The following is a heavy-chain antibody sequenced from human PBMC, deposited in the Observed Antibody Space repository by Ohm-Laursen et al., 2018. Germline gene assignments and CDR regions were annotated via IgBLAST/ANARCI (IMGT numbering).Heavy chain of an antibody. CDR3: VRDDGRSGYY. V-gene: IGHV3-74*01. Sequence: LRLSCAASGFTFSIYWMHWVRQAPGKGLVWVSHINPDGSTITYADSLRGRFTISRDNAKNTLYLQMSSLRAEDTAVYYCVRDDGRSGYYWGQGTLVTVSS. J-gene: IGHJ4*02. CDR2: INPDGSTI. D-gene: IGHD3-3*01. CDR1: GFTFSIYW.